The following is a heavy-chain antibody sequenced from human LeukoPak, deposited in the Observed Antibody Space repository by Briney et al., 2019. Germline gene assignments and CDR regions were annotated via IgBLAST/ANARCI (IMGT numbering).Heavy chain of an antibody. Sequence: PSETLSLTCSVSGDSITTYYRSWIRQTPGKGLEWIGSIYYSGSTYYNPSLKSRVTISVDTSKNQFSLKLSSVTAADTAVYYCAAGIAAAAPRPWGQGTLVTVSS. CDR1: GDSITTYY. J-gene: IGHJ5*02. D-gene: IGHD6-13*01. CDR2: IYYSGST. V-gene: IGHV4-59*05. CDR3: AAGIAAAAPRP.